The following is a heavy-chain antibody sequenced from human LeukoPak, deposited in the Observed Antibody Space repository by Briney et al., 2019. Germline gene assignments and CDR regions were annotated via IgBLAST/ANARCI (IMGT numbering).Heavy chain of an antibody. D-gene: IGHD5-12*01. CDR2: IYHSGST. V-gene: IGHV4-30-2*01. J-gene: IGHJ4*02. Sequence: PSETLSLTCTVSGGSISSGGYYWSWIRQPPGKGLEWIGYIYHSGSTYYNPSLKSRVTISVDRSKNQFSLKLSSVTAADTAVYYCARGLDIVHFDYWGQGTLVTVSS. CDR3: ARGLDIVHFDY. CDR1: GGSISSGGYY.